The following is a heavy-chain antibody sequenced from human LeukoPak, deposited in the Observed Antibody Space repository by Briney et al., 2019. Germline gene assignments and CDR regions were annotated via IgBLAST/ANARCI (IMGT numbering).Heavy chain of an antibody. CDR3: ARYSSSWHPNDY. CDR2: ISSDGGSV. J-gene: IGHJ4*02. Sequence: GWSLRLSRAACGFTFSTYWMHWVRQAPGKGLVWVSRISSDGGSVSYADSVRGRFTISRDNAKNTMYLQMNGLRAEDTAVYFCARYSSSWHPNDYWGQGTLVTVSS. CDR1: GFTFSTYW. D-gene: IGHD6-13*01. V-gene: IGHV3-74*01.